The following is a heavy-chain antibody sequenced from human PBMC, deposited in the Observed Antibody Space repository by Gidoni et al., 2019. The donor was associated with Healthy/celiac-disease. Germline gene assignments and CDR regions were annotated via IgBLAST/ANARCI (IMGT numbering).Heavy chain of an antibody. Sequence: HVQLQQWGAGLLKPSETLSLTCSVYGGSFSGYYWSWIRQPPGKGLEWIGEINHSGSTNYNPSLKSRVTISVDTSKNKFSLKLSSVTAADTAVYYCARGRGDYYGSGSSNYGMDVWGQGTTVTVSS. V-gene: IGHV4-34*01. J-gene: IGHJ6*02. CDR2: INHSGST. CDR1: GGSFSGYY. CDR3: ARGRGDYYGSGSSNYGMDV. D-gene: IGHD3-10*01.